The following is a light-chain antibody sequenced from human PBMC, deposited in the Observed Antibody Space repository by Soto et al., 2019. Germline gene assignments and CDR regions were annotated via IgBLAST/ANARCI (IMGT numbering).Light chain of an antibody. Sequence: EIVLTQSPTTLSLSPGERATLSCRASQSVSSSYLAWYQQKTGQAHRLLIYDASNRATGIPARFSGSGSGTDFTLTISSLEPEDFAVYYCQQRSNRPPTFGQGTKVDI. V-gene: IGKV3-11*01. CDR1: QSVSSSY. CDR3: QQRSNRPPT. CDR2: DAS. J-gene: IGKJ1*01.